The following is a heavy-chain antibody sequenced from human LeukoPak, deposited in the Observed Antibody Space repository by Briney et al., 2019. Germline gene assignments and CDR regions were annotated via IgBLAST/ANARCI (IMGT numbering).Heavy chain of an antibody. Sequence: GGSLRLSCAASGFIFSSAWMTWVRQPPGKGLEWVGRIKSKTDGGTVDYAAPVKGRFTISRDDSINTLYLQVNSLKTEDTAMYYCIVSNYYSSGSYNFDSWGQGTLVTVSS. V-gene: IGHV3-15*01. CDR3: IVSNYYSSGSYNFDS. CDR2: IKSKTDGGTV. D-gene: IGHD3-10*01. J-gene: IGHJ4*02. CDR1: GFIFSSAW.